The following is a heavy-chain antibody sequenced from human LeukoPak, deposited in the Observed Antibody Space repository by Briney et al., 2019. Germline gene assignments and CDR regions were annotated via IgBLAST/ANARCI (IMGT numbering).Heavy chain of an antibody. CDR2: MSPNSGDT. J-gene: IGHJ2*01. V-gene: IGHV1-8*01. CDR1: GYTFTSYD. Sequence: ASVKVSCKASGYTFTSYDFNWVRQATGQRPEWMGWMSPNSGDTGYAQKFQDRVTMTRNTSISTAYMELSSLRSEDTAVYYCAGAPLDTHIPPDLWGRGTLVTVSS. CDR3: AGAPLDTHIPPDL. D-gene: IGHD5-18*01.